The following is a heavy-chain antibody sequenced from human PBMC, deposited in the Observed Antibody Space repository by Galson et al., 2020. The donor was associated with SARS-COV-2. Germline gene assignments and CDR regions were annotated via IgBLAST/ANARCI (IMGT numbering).Heavy chain of an antibody. Sequence: GGSLRLSCAASGFTFSSYWMSWVRQAPGKGLEWVANIKQDGSEKYYVDSVKGRFTISRDNAKNSLYLQMNSLRAEDTAVYYCARAKMGRITMVQGVIGAFDIWGQGTMVTVSS. CDR3: ARAKMGRITMVQGVIGAFDI. CDR1: GFTFSSYW. J-gene: IGHJ3*02. V-gene: IGHV3-7*05. D-gene: IGHD3-10*01. CDR2: IKQDGSEK.